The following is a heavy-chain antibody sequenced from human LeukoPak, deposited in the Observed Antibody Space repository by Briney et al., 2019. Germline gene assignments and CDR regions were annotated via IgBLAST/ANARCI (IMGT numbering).Heavy chain of an antibody. CDR2: IGSNGGTT. Sequence: GGSLRLSCSASGXTFSNYAMHWVRQAPGKGLEYVSAIGSNGGTTYYADSVKGRFTISRYNSKNTLYLQMNSLRAEDTAAYYCAKEGVPAAMYNWFDPWGQGTLVTVSS. V-gene: IGHV3-64*04. J-gene: IGHJ5*02. CDR3: AKEGVPAAMYNWFDP. D-gene: IGHD2-2*01. CDR1: GXTFSNYA.